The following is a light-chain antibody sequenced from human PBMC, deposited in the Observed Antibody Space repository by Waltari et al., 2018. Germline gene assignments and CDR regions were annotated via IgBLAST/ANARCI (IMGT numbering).Light chain of an antibody. CDR2: GAS. V-gene: IGKV3-15*01. CDR1: QDFNSN. J-gene: IGKJ2*01. Sequence: EIVMTQSPATLSVSPGERATVSCRASQDFNSNLAWYQQKHGQAPRLLIYGASTRATGTPARFSGSASGTEFTLTISSLQSEDFAIDYCQQYDKWPYTFGQGTKLEIK. CDR3: QQYDKWPYT.